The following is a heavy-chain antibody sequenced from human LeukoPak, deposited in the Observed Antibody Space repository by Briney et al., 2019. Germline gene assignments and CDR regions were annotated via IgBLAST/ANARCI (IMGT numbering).Heavy chain of an antibody. CDR3: ARDSDYGYPGPFDD. Sequence: SETLSLTCTVSGGSISSSSYYWGWIRQPPGKGLEWIGSIYYSGTPYYNPSLKSRVSISIDTSKNQFSLKLSSVTAADTAVYYCARDSDYGYPGPFDDWGRGTLVTVSS. J-gene: IGHJ4*02. CDR2: IYYSGTP. V-gene: IGHV4-39*07. D-gene: IGHD5-18*01. CDR1: GGSISSSSYY.